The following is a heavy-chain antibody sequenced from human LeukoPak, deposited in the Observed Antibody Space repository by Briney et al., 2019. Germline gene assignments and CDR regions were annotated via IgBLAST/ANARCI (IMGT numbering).Heavy chain of an antibody. CDR2: ISSSNNYI. J-gene: IGHJ4*02. CDR1: DFTFSSYT. CDR3: ARDYDSSGYFDY. D-gene: IGHD3-22*01. Sequence: KSGGSLRLSCAASDFTFSSYTMSWVRQAPGKGLEWVSSISSSNNYIYYADSVKGRFTISRDNAKNSLYLQMNSLRAEDTAIYYCARDYDSSGYFDYWGQGTLVTVSS. V-gene: IGHV3-21*01.